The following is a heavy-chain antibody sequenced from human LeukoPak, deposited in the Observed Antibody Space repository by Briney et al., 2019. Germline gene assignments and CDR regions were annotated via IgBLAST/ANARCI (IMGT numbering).Heavy chain of an antibody. J-gene: IGHJ4*02. V-gene: IGHV1-18*04. CDR2: ISAYNGNT. CDR1: GYTFTGYY. CDR3: ARTTQIDY. Sequence: ASVKVSCKASGYTFTGYYMHWVRQAPGQGLEWMGWISAYNGNTSYAQKLQGRVTMTTDTSTSTAYMELRSLRSDDTAVYYCARTTQIDYWGQGTLVTVSS. D-gene: IGHD1-1*01.